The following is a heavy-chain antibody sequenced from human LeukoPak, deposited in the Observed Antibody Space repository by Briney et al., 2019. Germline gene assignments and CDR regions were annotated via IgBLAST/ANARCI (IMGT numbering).Heavy chain of an antibody. Sequence: ASVKVSCKASGYTFTGYYMHWVRQAPGQGLEWMGCINPNSGGTNYAQKFQDRVSMTRDTSISTAYMELSRLRSDDTAVYYCARAGYGDYDAFGYWGQGTLVTVFS. CDR2: INPNSGGT. J-gene: IGHJ4*02. V-gene: IGHV1-2*02. CDR1: GYTFTGYY. CDR3: ARAGYGDYDAFGY. D-gene: IGHD4-17*01.